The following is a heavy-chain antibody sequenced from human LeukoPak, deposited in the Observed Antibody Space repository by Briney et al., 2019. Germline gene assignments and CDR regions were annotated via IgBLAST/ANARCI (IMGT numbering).Heavy chain of an antibody. D-gene: IGHD3-9*01. V-gene: IGHV5-51*01. Sequence: GESLKISCKGSGYSFTSYWIGWVRQMPGKGLEWMGIIYPGDSDTRYSPSFQGQVTISADKSISTAYLQWSSLKASDTAMYYCATPPQPDILTGYYQFAGDAFDIWGQGTMVTVSS. CDR2: IYPGDSDT. CDR1: GYSFTSYW. CDR3: ATPPQPDILTGYYQFAGDAFDI. J-gene: IGHJ3*02.